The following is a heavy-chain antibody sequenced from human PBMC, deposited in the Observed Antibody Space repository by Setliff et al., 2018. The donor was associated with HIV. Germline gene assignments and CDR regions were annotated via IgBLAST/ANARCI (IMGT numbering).Heavy chain of an antibody. CDR2: ISYDGSNK. CDR3: AKGFRPVDTALVSGPTY. CDR1: GFTFSSFA. Sequence: GGSLRLSCAASGFTFSSFAMHWVRQAPGKGLEWVAVISYDGSNKYYADSVKGRFTISRDNSQNTLYLQMNSLRADDTAIYYCAKGFRPVDTALVSGPTYWGQGIRVTAPQ. D-gene: IGHD5-18*01. J-gene: IGHJ4*02. V-gene: IGHV3-30*04.